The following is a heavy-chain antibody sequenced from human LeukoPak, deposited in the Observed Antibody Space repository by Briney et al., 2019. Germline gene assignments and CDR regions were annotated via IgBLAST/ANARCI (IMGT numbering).Heavy chain of an antibody. Sequence: SETLSLTCAVYGGSFSGYYWSWIRQPPGKGLEWIGEINHSGSTNYNPSLKSRVTISVDTSKNQFSLKLSSVTAADTAVYYCAAVSGSYPYYFDYWGQGTLVTVSS. CDR2: INHSGST. CDR3: AAVSGSYPYYFDY. CDR1: GGSFSGYY. V-gene: IGHV4-34*01. D-gene: IGHD1-26*01. J-gene: IGHJ4*02.